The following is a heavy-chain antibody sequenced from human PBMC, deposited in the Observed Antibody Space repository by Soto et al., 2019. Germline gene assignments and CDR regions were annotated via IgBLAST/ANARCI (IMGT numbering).Heavy chain of an antibody. J-gene: IGHJ4*02. CDR2: ISSSGNYI. CDR1: GFTFSTYY. Sequence: EVQLVESGGGLAKHGGSLRLSCAASGFTFSTYYLNWVRQAPGKGLQWDSSISSSGNYIYYADSVKGRFTVSRDNAKDSLFQQMNSLRASDPSVYYCARDRAYCGGNCYSDYWCQGTMVTVSS. V-gene: IGHV3-21*01. D-gene: IGHD2-21*01. CDR3: ARDRAYCGGNCYSDY.